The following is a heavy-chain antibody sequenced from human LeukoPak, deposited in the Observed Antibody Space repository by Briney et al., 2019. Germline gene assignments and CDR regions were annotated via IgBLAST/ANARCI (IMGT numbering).Heavy chain of an antibody. CDR1: GGSISSYY. J-gene: IGHJ5*02. Sequence: SETLSLTCTVSGGSISSYYWSWIRQPPGKGLEWIGYIYYSGSTNYNPSLKSRVTISVDTSKNQFSLKLSSVTAADTAVYYCARLNSDYDFWSGYYRGNWFDPWGQGTLVTVSS. V-gene: IGHV4-59*08. CDR3: ARLNSDYDFWSGYYRGNWFDP. CDR2: IYYSGST. D-gene: IGHD3-3*01.